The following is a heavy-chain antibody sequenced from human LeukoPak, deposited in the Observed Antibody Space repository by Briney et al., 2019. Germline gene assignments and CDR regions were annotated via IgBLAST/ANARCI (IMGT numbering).Heavy chain of an antibody. Sequence: TGGSLRLSCAASGFTFSSYAMSWVRQAPGKGLEWVSAISASGGSTYSADSVKGRFTISRDKSKNTLYLQMTSLRAEDTAVYYCAKEGSSGWYSFFDYWGPGTLVAVSS. CDR2: ISASGGST. V-gene: IGHV3-23*01. J-gene: IGHJ4*02. D-gene: IGHD6-19*01. CDR3: AKEGSSGWYSFFDY. CDR1: GFTFSSYA.